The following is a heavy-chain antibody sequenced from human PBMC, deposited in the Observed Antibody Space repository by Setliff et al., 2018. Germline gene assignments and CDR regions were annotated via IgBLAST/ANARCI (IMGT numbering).Heavy chain of an antibody. D-gene: IGHD7-27*01. CDR3: ARDKSPTGVLPQWYFDL. J-gene: IGHJ2*01. Sequence: ASVKVSCKSSGYTFTSSGISWVRQAPGQGLEWMGIINPSGGSTSYAQKFQGRVTMTRDTSTSTVYMELSSLRSEDTAVYYCARDKSPTGVLPQWYFDLWGRGTLVTVSS. CDR2: INPSGGST. CDR1: GYTFTSSG. V-gene: IGHV1-46*01.